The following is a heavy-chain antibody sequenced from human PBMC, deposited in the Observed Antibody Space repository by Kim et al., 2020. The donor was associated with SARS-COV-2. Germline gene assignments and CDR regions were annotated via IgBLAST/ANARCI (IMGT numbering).Heavy chain of an antibody. CDR3: AREGVVPAAIFLGLGNWFDP. CDR1: GGSISSYY. Sequence: SETLSLTCTVSGGSISSYYWSWIRQPAGKGLEWIGRIYTSGSTNYNPSLKSRVTMSVDTSKNQFSLKLSSVTAADTAVYYCAREGVVPAAIFLGLGNWFDPWGQGTLVTVSS. D-gene: IGHD2-2*01. V-gene: IGHV4-4*07. J-gene: IGHJ5*02. CDR2: IYTSGST.